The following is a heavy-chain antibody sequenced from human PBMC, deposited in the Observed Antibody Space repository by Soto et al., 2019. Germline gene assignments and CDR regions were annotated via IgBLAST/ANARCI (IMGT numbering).Heavy chain of an antibody. CDR2: IRSKIYDGTT. CDR1: GFTFRDYA. V-gene: IGHV3-49*03. D-gene: IGHD2-15*01. CDR3: TRVSPDCSDGSCYPLN. J-gene: IGHJ4*02. Sequence: PGGSLRLSCIASGFTFRDYAISWFRQAPGKGLQWVSFIRSKIYDGTTEYAASVKGRFTISRDDSKTVAFLQMKSLETGDTGVYYCTRVSPDCSDGSCYPLNWGQGALVTVSS.